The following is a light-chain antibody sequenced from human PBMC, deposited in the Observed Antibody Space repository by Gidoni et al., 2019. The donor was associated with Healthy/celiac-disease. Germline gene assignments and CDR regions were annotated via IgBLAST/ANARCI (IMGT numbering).Light chain of an antibody. CDR3: QQYGSSPPWT. J-gene: IGKJ1*01. V-gene: IGKV3-20*01. Sequence: IVLTQSQGTLSLSPGERATLSCRASQSVSSSYLAGYQQKPGQAPRLLIYGASSRATGIPDRFSGSGSGTDFTLTISRLEPEDFAVYYCQQYGSSPPWTFGQGTKVEIK. CDR2: GAS. CDR1: QSVSSSY.